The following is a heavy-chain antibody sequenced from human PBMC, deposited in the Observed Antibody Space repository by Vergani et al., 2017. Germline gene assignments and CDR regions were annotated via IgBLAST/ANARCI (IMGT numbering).Heavy chain of an antibody. CDR3: ARDYGRYCDWSKYYYYGMDV. CDR2: ISSSGSTI. V-gene: IGHV3-11*04. CDR1: GFTFSDYY. Sequence: VDLVESGGGLAQPGGSLRLSCEASGFTFSDYYMSWIRQAPGKGLEWVSYISSSGSTIYYADSVKGRFTISRDNAKNSLYLQMNSLRAEDTAVYYCARDYGRYCDWSKYYYYGMDVWGQGTTVTVSS. D-gene: IGHD3-9*01. J-gene: IGHJ6*02.